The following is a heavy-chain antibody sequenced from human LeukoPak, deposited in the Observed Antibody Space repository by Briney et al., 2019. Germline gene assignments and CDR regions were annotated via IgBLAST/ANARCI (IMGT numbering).Heavy chain of an antibody. J-gene: IGHJ5*02. Sequence: GASVKVSGKASGYTFTDYYMHWVRQAAGQGPEWMGWINTNSGGTNYAQKFQGRVTMTRDTSINTVYMELSRLRSDDTAVYYCARDFEAYYDILTGYYNPSGFDPWGQGTLVTVSS. V-gene: IGHV1-2*02. D-gene: IGHD3-9*01. CDR2: INTNSGGT. CDR3: ARDFEAYYDILTGYYNPSGFDP. CDR1: GYTFTDYY.